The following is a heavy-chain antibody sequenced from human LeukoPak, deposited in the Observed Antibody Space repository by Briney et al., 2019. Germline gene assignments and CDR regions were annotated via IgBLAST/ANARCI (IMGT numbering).Heavy chain of an antibody. J-gene: IGHJ4*02. V-gene: IGHV4-34*01. CDR1: GGSFSGYY. CDR3: ARSFIGYCSSTSCYVGVYFDY. D-gene: IGHD2-2*01. CDR2: INHNGST. Sequence: SETLSLTCAVYGGSFSGYYWSRIRQPPGKGLEWIGEINHNGSTNYNPSLKSRVTISVDTSKNQFSLKLSSVTAADTAVYYCARSFIGYCSSTSCYVGVYFDYWGQGTLVTVSS.